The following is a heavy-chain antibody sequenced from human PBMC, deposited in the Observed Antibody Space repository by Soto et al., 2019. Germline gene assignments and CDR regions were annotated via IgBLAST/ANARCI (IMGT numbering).Heavy chain of an antibody. Sequence: PGGSLRLSGAASGFTFSNAWMNWVRQAPGKGLEWVGRIKSKTEGGTTDHAAPVIGRFTLSRDDSKNTLYPQLTSIQPNHTALYSCTWHPQFYYGRADWGPGTTVNASS. CDR3: TWHPQFYYGRAD. J-gene: IGHJ6*02. V-gene: IGHV3-15*07. CDR1: GFTFSNAW. CDR2: IKSKTEGGTT.